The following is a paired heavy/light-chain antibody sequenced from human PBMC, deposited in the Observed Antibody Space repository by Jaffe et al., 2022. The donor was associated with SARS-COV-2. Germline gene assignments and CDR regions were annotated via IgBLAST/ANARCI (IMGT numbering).Light chain of an antibody. CDR1: QDIGID. Sequence: DIQMTQSPSSLSASVGDRVTITCRASQDIGIDLGWFQQKPGKAPKRLIYAASSLQSGVPSRFSGSGSGTEFTLTISSLQPEDFATYYCLQHNSYPRTFGQGTKVEIK. V-gene: IGKV1-17*01. CDR2: AAS. J-gene: IGKJ1*01. CDR3: LQHNSYPRT.
Heavy chain of an antibody. Sequence: EVQLVESGGGLVKPGGSLRLSCAASGFTFSIYSMNWVRQAPGKGLEWVSYISSSSKYIYYADSVKGRFTISRDNAKNSLYLQMNSPRAEDTAVYYCARDVGTAARHDAFEIWGQGTMVTVYS. CDR3: ARDVGTAARHDAFEI. V-gene: IGHV3-21*01. CDR1: GFTFSIYS. CDR2: ISSSSKYI. J-gene: IGHJ3*02. D-gene: IGHD6-6*01.